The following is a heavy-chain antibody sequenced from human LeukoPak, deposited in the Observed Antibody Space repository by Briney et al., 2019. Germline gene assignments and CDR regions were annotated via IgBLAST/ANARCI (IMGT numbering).Heavy chain of an antibody. CDR2: ISGDGGST. V-gene: IGHV3-43*02. Sequence: PGGSLRLSCAASGFTFDDYAMHWVRQAPGKGLEWVSHISGDGGSTYYADSVKGRFTISRDNSKNSLDLQMNRLRTEDTALYYCAKDKGSYSSGWYATYWGQGTLVTVSS. J-gene: IGHJ4*02. CDR3: AKDKGSYSSGWYATY. CDR1: GFTFDDYA. D-gene: IGHD6-19*01.